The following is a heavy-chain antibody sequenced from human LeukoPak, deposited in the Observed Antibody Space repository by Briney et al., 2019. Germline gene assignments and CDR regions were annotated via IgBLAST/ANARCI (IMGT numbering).Heavy chain of an antibody. J-gene: IGHJ4*02. CDR2: IHSGGST. D-gene: IGHD3-22*01. CDR1: GFTVSSNY. CDR3: AREGGSVYYYFGY. V-gene: IGHV3-53*01. Sequence: GGSLRLSCAASGFTVSSNYMSWVRQAPGKGLEWVSVIHSGGSTYYADSVKGRFTISRDNSKNTLYLQMNSLRAEDTAVYYCAREGGSVYYYFGYWGQGTLVTVSS.